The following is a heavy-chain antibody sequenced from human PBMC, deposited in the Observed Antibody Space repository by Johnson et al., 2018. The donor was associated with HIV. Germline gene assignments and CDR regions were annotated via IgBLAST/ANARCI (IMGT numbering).Heavy chain of an antibody. V-gene: IGHV3-30*04. CDR1: GFTFSSYA. J-gene: IGHJ3*02. D-gene: IGHD4-17*01. Sequence: QMLLVESGGGVVQPGRSLRLSCAASGFTFSSYAIHWVRQAPGKGLEWVAIISYDGSNKYYADSVKGRFTISRDNSKNTLYLQMNSLRAEDTAVYYCAKDQYRKLTTVAGIWGQGTMVTVSS. CDR3: AKDQYRKLTTVAGI. CDR2: ISYDGSNK.